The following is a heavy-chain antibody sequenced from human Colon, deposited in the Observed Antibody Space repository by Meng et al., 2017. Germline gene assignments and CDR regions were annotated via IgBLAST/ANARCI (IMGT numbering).Heavy chain of an antibody. Sequence: QVQLQESGPGLVRPSETLSLICAVSRASVRSPDHQWGWVRQPPGKGLEWIGYARIDYANTNYNPSLKSRVNVSLDTSKNQFSLNVRSVTTADTAVYYCARDYWGSLDFWGQGILVTVSS. CDR1: RASVRSPDHQ. V-gene: IGHV4-61*08. D-gene: IGHD3-16*01. J-gene: IGHJ4*02. CDR2: ARIDYANT. CDR3: ARDYWGSLDF.